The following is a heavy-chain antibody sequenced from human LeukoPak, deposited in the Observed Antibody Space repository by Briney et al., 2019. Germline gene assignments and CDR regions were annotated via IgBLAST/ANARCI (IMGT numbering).Heavy chain of an antibody. CDR2: IKQDGSEK. V-gene: IGHV3-7*01. D-gene: IGHD3-10*01. J-gene: IGHJ4*02. CDR3: ARYDRLIKGSWRNYYIDY. Sequence: TGGSLSLSCAASGFTLSRFWMNWVRQAPGEGLEWVANIKQDGSEKYYVEAFKGRFTISRDNAKNSLYLQMNSLRVEDTAVYYCARYDRLIKGSWRNYYIDYWGQGTLVTVSS. CDR1: GFTLSRFW.